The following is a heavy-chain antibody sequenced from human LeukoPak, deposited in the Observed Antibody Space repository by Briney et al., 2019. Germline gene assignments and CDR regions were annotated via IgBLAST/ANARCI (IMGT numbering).Heavy chain of an antibody. CDR1: GGSISSGDHY. V-gene: IGHV4-30-4*01. CDR3: ARNRITMVRGVIGY. CDR2: IYYSGST. J-gene: IGHJ4*02. Sequence: SETLSLTCTVSGGSISSGDHYWSWIRQPPGKGLEWIGYIYYSGSTYYNPSLKSRVTISVDTSKNQFSLKLSSVTAADTAVYYCARNRITMVRGVIGYWGQGTLVTVSS. D-gene: IGHD3-10*01.